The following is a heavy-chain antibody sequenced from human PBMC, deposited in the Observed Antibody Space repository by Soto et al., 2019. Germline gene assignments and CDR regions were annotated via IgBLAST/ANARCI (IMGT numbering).Heavy chain of an antibody. J-gene: IGHJ6*02. CDR1: GFTFSSYG. Sequence: QVQLVESGGGVVQPGRSLRLSCAASGFTFSSYGMHWVRQAPGKGLEWVAVISYDGSNKYYADSVKGRFPISRDNSKNTLYLQMNRLRAEDTAVYYCAKQSPYSSGWLYYFYGMDVWGQGTTVTVSS. CDR2: ISYDGSNK. D-gene: IGHD6-19*01. CDR3: AKQSPYSSGWLYYFYGMDV. V-gene: IGHV3-30*18.